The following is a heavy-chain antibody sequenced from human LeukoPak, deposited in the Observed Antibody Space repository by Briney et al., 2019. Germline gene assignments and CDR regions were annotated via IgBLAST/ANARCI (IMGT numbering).Heavy chain of an antibody. CDR2: INPSGGNT. CDR3: ARESNFLGYSYGH. Sequence: ASVKVSCKASGYTFTFYYMHWVRQAPGQGLEWMGIINPSGGNTSYAQKFQGRVTMTTDTSTSTAYMELRSLRSDDTAVYFCARESNFLGYSYGHWGQGTLVTVSS. J-gene: IGHJ4*02. CDR1: GYTFTFYY. D-gene: IGHD5-18*01. V-gene: IGHV1-46*01.